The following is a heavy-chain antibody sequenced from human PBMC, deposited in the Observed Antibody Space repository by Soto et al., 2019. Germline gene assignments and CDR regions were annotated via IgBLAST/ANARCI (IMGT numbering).Heavy chain of an antibody. CDR2: IYWDDDK. CDR1: GFSLRTSAVG. Sequence: QITLKESGPTLVRPAQNLTMTCIFSGFSLRTSAVGVAWIRQPPGKALEWLAIIYWDDDKRYSPSLKSRLTIAKDTSKNQVVLTMTNMDPVDTATYYCAHLDFRYGYFDLWGRGTLVTVSS. V-gene: IGHV2-5*02. J-gene: IGHJ2*01. D-gene: IGHD3-3*01. CDR3: AHLDFRYGYFDL.